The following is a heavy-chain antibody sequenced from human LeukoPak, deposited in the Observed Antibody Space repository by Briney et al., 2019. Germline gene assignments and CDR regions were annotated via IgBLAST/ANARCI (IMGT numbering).Heavy chain of an antibody. Sequence: PGGSLRLSCAASGFTFSTSWMDWVRQAPGKGLEWVANIKEDGSLTFYVDSVKGRFTIYRDNAKNSLYLQMNSLRVDDTAVYYCARDRGYKAFDIWGQGTMVTVSS. CDR3: ARDRGYKAFDI. V-gene: IGHV3-7*03. D-gene: IGHD5-18*01. J-gene: IGHJ3*02. CDR1: GFTFSTSW. CDR2: IKEDGSLT.